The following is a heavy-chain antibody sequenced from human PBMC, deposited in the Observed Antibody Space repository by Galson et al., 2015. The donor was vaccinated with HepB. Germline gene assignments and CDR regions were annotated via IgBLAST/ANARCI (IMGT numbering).Heavy chain of an antibody. V-gene: IGHV3-30-3*01. CDR1: GFTFSSYA. Sequence: SLRLSCAASGFTFSSYAMHWVRQAPGKGLEWVAVISYDGSNKYYADSVKGRFTISRDNSKNTLYLQMNSLRAEDTAVYYCARGMATVVTPFGDYWGQGTLVTVSS. J-gene: IGHJ4*02. CDR3: ARGMATVVTPFGDY. D-gene: IGHD4-23*01. CDR2: ISYDGSNK.